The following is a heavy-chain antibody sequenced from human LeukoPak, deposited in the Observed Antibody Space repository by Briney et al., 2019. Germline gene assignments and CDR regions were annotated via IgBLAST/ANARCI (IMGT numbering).Heavy chain of an antibody. CDR1: GFTFSNYA. CDR2: ISSGGGTT. Sequence: GGSLRLSCSSSGFTFSNYAMHWVRQAPGKGLEYVSAISSGGGTTYYADSVKGRFTISRDNSKDTLFLQMSSLRAEDTAVYCCARNHYYVPGSSDTWGQGTIVTVSS. V-gene: IGHV3-64D*09. J-gene: IGHJ3*01. CDR3: ARNHYYVPGSSDT. D-gene: IGHD3-10*01.